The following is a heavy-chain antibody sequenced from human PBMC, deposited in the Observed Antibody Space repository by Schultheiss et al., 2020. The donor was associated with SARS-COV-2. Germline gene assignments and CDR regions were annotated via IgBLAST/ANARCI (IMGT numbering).Heavy chain of an antibody. Sequence: GESLKISCKGSGYSFTSYWISWVRQMPGKGLEWMGRIDPSDSYTNYSPSFQGHVTISADKSISTAYLQWSSLKASDTAMYYCARSRYCSSTSCYRGYYYYYMDVWGKGTTVTVSS. CDR3: ARSRYCSSTSCYRGYYYYYMDV. J-gene: IGHJ6*03. CDR1: GYSFTSYW. CDR2: IDPSDSYT. V-gene: IGHV5-10-1*01. D-gene: IGHD2-2*01.